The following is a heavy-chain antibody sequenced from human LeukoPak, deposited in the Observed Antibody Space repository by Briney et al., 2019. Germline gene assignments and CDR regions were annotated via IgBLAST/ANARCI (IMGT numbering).Heavy chain of an antibody. D-gene: IGHD3-16*01. J-gene: IGHJ3*02. V-gene: IGHV1-8*01. CDR1: GYTFTSYD. Sequence: ASVKVSCKASGYTFTSYDINWVRQATGQGLEWMGWMNPNSGNTGYAQKFQGKVTMTRNTSISTAYMELSSLRSEDTAVYYCARLGSSWARDDAFDIWGQGTMVTVSS. CDR3: ARLGSSWARDDAFDI. CDR2: MNPNSGNT.